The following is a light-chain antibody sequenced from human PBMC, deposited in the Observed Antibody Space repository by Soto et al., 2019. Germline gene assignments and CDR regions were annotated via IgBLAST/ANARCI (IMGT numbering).Light chain of an antibody. J-gene: IGKJ1*01. V-gene: IGKV3-15*01. Sequence: EIEMTQSPATLSVSPGERVTLSCRASQSVGDSLVWYQQKPGQGPRLLVYHASIGATGIPARFSGSGSGTEFTLTISSLQSEDFAVYYCQQYNDRPWTFGQGTEVEI. CDR1: QSVGDS. CDR2: HAS. CDR3: QQYNDRPWT.